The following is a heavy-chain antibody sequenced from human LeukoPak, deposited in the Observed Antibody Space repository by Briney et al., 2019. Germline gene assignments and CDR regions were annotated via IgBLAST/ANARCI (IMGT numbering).Heavy chain of an antibody. CDR3: ARGPPNWGYDY. CDR2: MSPNSGDT. Sequence: ASVTVSCKASGYTFTSYDFNWVRQATGQRPEWMGWMSPNSGDTGYARKFQDRVTMTRNTSISTAYMELSSLRSGDTAVYYCARGPPNWGYDYWGPGTLVTVSS. V-gene: IGHV1-8*01. CDR1: GYTFTSYD. D-gene: IGHD7-27*01. J-gene: IGHJ4*02.